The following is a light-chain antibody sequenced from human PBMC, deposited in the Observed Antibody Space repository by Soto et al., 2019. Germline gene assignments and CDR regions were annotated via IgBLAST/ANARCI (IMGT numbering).Light chain of an antibody. Sequence: DIVMTQSPDSLAVSLGERASINCKSSQSVLYSPNNKNYLAWYQQKPGQPPKLLIYWASTRQSGVPDRFSGSGSGTDFTLTISSLQTEEVAVYYCQQYYNTLWTFGQGTKVEIK. CDR2: WAS. CDR3: QQYYNTLWT. CDR1: QSVLYSPNNKNY. J-gene: IGKJ1*01. V-gene: IGKV4-1*01.